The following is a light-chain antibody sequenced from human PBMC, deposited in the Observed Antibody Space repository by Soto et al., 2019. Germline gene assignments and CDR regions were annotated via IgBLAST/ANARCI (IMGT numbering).Light chain of an antibody. J-gene: IGKJ1*01. CDR2: AAS. V-gene: IGKV1-39*01. CDR1: QSINSY. Sequence: DIQMTQSPSSQSASVGDRVAITCRASQSINSYLNWYQQKPGKAPKLLIYAASSLQSGLPSRFSGSGSETDFTLTISTLQPDDFATYYCQQSFSTPRTFGQGTRVEI. CDR3: QQSFSTPRT.